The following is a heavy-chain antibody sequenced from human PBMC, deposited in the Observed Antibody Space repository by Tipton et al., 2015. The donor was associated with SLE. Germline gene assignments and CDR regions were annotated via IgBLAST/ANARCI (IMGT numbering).Heavy chain of an antibody. CDR3: AKDLGMRGIIIGSFDL. J-gene: IGHJ4*02. V-gene: IGHV3-23*01. Sequence: SLRLSCPASGFTFHEYAMTWVRQAPGKGLQWVCSISGDGGTTYYSDSVKGRFTVSRDTSKMTLFLQMNSLRGEDTAVYYCAKDLGMRGIIIGSFDLWGQGALVTVSS. CDR2: ISGDGGTT. D-gene: IGHD3-10*01. CDR1: GFTFHEYA.